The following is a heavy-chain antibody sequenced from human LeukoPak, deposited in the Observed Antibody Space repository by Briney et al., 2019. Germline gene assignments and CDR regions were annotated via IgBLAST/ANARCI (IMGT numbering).Heavy chain of an antibody. CDR3: AKLLGTATTYDS. D-gene: IGHD5-24*01. Sequence: GGFLRLSCGASGFTFSGNWMSWVRQAPGKGLEWVASINPDGSQKLYVDSVKGRFTISRDNTKSSLYLQMNSLGAEDTAMYYCAKLLGTATTYDSWGQGTRVTVSS. CDR2: INPDGSQK. J-gene: IGHJ4*02. CDR1: GFTFSGNW. V-gene: IGHV3-7*01.